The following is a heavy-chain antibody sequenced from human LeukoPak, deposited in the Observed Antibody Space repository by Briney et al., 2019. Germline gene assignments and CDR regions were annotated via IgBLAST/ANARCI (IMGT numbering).Heavy chain of an antibody. CDR1: GFTFSSYS. CDR2: ISSSSSYI. V-gene: IGHV3-21*01. J-gene: IGHJ4*02. Sequence: EGSLRLSCAASGFTFSSYSMNWVRQAPGKGLEWVSSISSSSSYIYYADSVKGRFTISRDNAKNSLYLQMNSLRAEDTAVYYCARFCSGGSCYVGVDYWGQGTLVTVSS. CDR3: ARFCSGGSCYVGVDY. D-gene: IGHD2-15*01.